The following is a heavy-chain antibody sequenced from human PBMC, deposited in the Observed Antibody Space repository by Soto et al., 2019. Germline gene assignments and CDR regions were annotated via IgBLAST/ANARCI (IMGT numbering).Heavy chain of an antibody. J-gene: IGHJ4*02. CDR3: ARVGPDYCVLLTGPSITFDY. CDR1: GFSLYNTSEG. V-gene: IGHV2-26*01. CDR2: IFSNEEK. D-gene: IGHD3-9*01. Sequence: QVTVKESGAVMVKPTETLTLTCTVSGFSLYNTSEGVAWIRQPPGKALEWLEHIFSNEEKSYSATLKNRFTISKDTSNSQVILNITTMDPSDTATYFCARVGPDYCVLLTGPSITFDYWGPGTLITVSS.